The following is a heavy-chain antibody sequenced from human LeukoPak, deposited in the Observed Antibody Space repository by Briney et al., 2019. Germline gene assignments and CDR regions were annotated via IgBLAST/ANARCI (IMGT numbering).Heavy chain of an antibody. V-gene: IGHV4-31*03. CDR2: IYYSGST. J-gene: IGHJ4*02. D-gene: IGHD3-10*01. CDR1: GGSISSGGYS. CDR3: ARERIRGEFDY. Sequence: SQTLSLTCTVSGGSISSGGYSWSWIRQHPGKGLEWIGYIYYSGSTYYNPSLKSRVTISVDTSKDQFSLKLSSVTAADTAVYYCARERIRGEFDYWGQGTLVTVSS.